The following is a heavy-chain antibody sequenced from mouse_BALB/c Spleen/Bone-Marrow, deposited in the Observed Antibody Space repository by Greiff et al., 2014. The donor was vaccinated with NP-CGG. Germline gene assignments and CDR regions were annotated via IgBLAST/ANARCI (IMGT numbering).Heavy chain of an antibody. CDR3: ARKGAMITHYYAMDY. V-gene: IGHV5-17*02. Sequence: EVQLQQSGGGSVQPGGSRKLSCAASGFTFSSFGMHWVRQAPEKGLEWVAYISNGSSTIYYADTVKGRFTISRDNPKNTLFLQMTSLRSEDTAMYYCARKGAMITHYYAMDYWGQGTSVTVSS. D-gene: IGHD2-4*01. J-gene: IGHJ4*01. CDR2: ISNGSSTI. CDR1: GFTFSSFG.